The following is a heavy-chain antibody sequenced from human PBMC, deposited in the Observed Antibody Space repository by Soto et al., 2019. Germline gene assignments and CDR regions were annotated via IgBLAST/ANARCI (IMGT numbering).Heavy chain of an antibody. CDR1: GGSFSGYY. CDR2: INHSGST. D-gene: IGHD2-15*01. J-gene: IGHJ3*02. Sequence: XGTLALTCAVYGGSFSGYYWSGIRQPPGKGLEWIGEINHSGSTNYNPSLKSRVTISVDTSKNQFSLKLSSVTAADTAVYYCARTLLGYCSGGSCVDAFDIWGQGTMVTVSS. CDR3: ARTLLGYCSGGSCVDAFDI. V-gene: IGHV4-34*01.